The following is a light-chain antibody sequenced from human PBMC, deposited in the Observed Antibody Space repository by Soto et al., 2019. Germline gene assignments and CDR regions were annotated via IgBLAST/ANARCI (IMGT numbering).Light chain of an antibody. CDR2: SNN. CDR1: SSNIGSNT. Sequence: QSVLTQPPSASGTPGQRVTISCSGSSSNIGSNTVSWYQQVPGRAPYLLTYSNNQRSSGVPDRFFASKSGTSASLAISGLQSEDEADYYCAAGDDSLNGPVFGGGTKLTVL. V-gene: IGLV1-44*01. J-gene: IGLJ2*01. CDR3: AAGDDSLNGPV.